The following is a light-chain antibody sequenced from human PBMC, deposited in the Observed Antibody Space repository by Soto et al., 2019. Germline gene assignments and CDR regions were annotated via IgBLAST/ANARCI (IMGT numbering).Light chain of an antibody. V-gene: IGKV3-15*01. CDR2: GAS. Sequence: IVLTQSSGPLYLSPGELATPSRRASQSVDNYLAWYQQKPGQAPRLLIYGASSRATGVPPRFSGRGSGTEFTLTISSLQSEDFAVYYCQQYNKLPQTFGQGTKVDIK. J-gene: IGKJ1*01. CDR1: QSVDNY. CDR3: QQYNKLPQT.